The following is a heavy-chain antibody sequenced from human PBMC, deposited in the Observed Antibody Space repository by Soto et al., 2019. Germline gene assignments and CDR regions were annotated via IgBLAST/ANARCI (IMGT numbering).Heavy chain of an antibody. D-gene: IGHD2-21*01. CDR2: INHSGST. CDR1: VGSFRGYY. V-gene: IGHV4-34*01. J-gene: IGHJ6*02. Sequence: QVQLQKWGAGLFKPSETLSLTCAVYVGSFRGYYWSWIRQPPGKELGWIGEINHSGSTNYTPSLKSRVARSVDTSNNQFSLKLSSVTAADTAVYYCESSACVSLKGLYGMDVWGQGTTVTVAS. CDR3: ESSACVSLKGLYGMDV.